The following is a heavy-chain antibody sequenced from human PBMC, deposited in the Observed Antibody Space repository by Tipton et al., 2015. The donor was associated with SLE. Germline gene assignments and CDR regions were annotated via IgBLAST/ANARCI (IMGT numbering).Heavy chain of an antibody. J-gene: IGHJ6*02. D-gene: IGHD2-21*01. CDR3: ARSPTGISNPYGMDV. Sequence: QLVQSGAEVKEPGESLKISCKGSGYDFSGYWIGWVRQMPGKGLEWMAIIYPGDYDTRYSPSFQGRVTISVDKSITTAYLQWSSLKASDTSSYYCARSPTGISNPYGMDVWGQVTTVTVSS. CDR2: IYPGDYDT. V-gene: IGHV5-51*01. CDR1: GYDFSGYW.